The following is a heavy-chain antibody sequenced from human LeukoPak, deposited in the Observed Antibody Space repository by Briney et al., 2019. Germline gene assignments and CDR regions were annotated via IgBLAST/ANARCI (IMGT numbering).Heavy chain of an antibody. CDR1: GYTLTELS. D-gene: IGHD6-19*01. CDR2: FDPEDGET. Sequence: ASVKVSCKVSGYTLTELSMHWVRQAPGKGLEWMGGFDPEDGETIYAQKFQGRVTMTEDTSTDTAYMELSSLGSEDTAVYYCATALIAVAGTLSDRFDLWGRGTLVTVSS. V-gene: IGHV1-24*01. J-gene: IGHJ2*01. CDR3: ATALIAVAGTLSDRFDL.